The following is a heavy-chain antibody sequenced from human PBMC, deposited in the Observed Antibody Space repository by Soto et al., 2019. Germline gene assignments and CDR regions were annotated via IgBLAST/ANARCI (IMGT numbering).Heavy chain of an antibody. V-gene: IGHV3-30-3*01. CDR2: ISYDGSNK. CDR3: ARDLKQLVESSGLNSSYYYYGMDV. Sequence: QVQLVESGGGVVQPGRSLRLSCAASGFTFSSYAMHWVRQAPGKGLEWVAVISYDGSNKYYADSVKGRFTISRDNSKNTLYLQMNSLRAEDTAVYYCARDLKQLVESSGLNSSYYYYGMDVWGQGTTVTVSS. CDR1: GFTFSSYA. J-gene: IGHJ6*02. D-gene: IGHD6-6*01.